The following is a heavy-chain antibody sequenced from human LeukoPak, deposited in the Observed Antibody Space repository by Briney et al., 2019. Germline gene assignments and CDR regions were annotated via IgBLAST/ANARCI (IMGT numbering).Heavy chain of an antibody. J-gene: IGHJ4*02. CDR1: GFTFGDYA. Sequence: PGGSLRLSCTASGFTFGDYAMSWFRQAPGKGLEWVGFIRSKAYGGTTEYAASVKGRFTISRDDSKSIAYLQMNSLKTEDTAVYYCTRAPKSLEYYYDSSGYYPDYWGQGTLVTVSS. CDR3: TRAPKSLEYYYDSSGYYPDY. CDR2: IRSKAYGGTT. V-gene: IGHV3-49*03. D-gene: IGHD3-22*01.